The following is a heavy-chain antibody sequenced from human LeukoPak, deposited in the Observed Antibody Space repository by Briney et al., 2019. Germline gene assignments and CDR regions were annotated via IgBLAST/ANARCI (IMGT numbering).Heavy chain of an antibody. J-gene: IGHJ6*02. CDR2: IYYSGST. CDR1: GVSISSYY. Sequence: SETLSLTCTVSGVSISSYYWSWIRQPPGKGLEWIGYIYYSGSTNYNPSLKSRVTISVDTSKNQFSLKLSSVTAADTAVYYCARGPIQLWLYYYYGMDVWGQGTTVTVSS. V-gene: IGHV4-59*01. CDR3: ARGPIQLWLYYYYGMDV. D-gene: IGHD5-18*01.